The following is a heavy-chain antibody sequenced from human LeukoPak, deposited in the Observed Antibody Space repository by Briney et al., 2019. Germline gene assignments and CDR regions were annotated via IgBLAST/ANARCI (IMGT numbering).Heavy chain of an antibody. D-gene: IGHD3-10*01. CDR2: IRYDGSNK. Sequence: AGGSLRLSCAASGFTFSSYGMHWVRQAPGKGLEWVAFIRYDGSNKYYADSVKGRFTISRDNSKNTLYLQMNSLRAEDTAVYYCARERLLWFRDLLTRGAFDIWGQGTMVTVSS. V-gene: IGHV3-30*02. J-gene: IGHJ3*02. CDR1: GFTFSSYG. CDR3: ARERLLWFRDLLTRGAFDI.